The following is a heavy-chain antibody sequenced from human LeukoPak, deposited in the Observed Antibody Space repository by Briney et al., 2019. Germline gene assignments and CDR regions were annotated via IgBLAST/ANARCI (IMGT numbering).Heavy chain of an antibody. D-gene: IGHD3-9*01. V-gene: IGHV1-69*02. J-gene: IGHJ4*02. CDR3: ASSPAFVTGYYSPLDY. CDR2: TVPIRSIA. Sequence: SVNVSCKASGGTFRRYSISWVRHAPGPGLEWMGRTVPIRSIANYAQKSKGRVTIPARKSTSTAYMERSSQRSEDTAVYYCASSPAFVTGYYSPLDYWGQGTLVTVSS. CDR1: GGTFRRYS.